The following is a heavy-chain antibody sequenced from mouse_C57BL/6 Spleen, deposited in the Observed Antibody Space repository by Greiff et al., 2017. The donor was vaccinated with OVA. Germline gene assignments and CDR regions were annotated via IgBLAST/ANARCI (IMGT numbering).Heavy chain of an antibody. V-gene: IGHV5-4*01. CDR2: ISDGGSYT. CDR1: GFTFSSYA. Sequence: EVKLVESGGGLVKPGGSLKLSCAASGFTFSSYALSWVRQTPEKRLEWVATISDGGSYTYYPDNVKGRFTICRDNAKNNLYLQMSLLKSEDTAMYYCAREGGYDYDTSPFDYWGQGTTLTVSS. D-gene: IGHD2-4*01. J-gene: IGHJ2*01. CDR3: AREGGYDYDTSPFDY.